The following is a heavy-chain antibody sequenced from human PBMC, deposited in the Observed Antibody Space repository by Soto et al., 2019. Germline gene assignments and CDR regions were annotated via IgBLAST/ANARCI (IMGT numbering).Heavy chain of an antibody. D-gene: IGHD3-16*01. CDR1: GFTFSSYG. J-gene: IGHJ4*02. CDR3: AKGYDG. V-gene: IGHV3-30*18. CDR2: ISYDGSNK. Sequence: GGSLRLSCASSGFTFSSYGMHWVRQAPGKGLEWVAVISYDGSNKYYADSVKGRFTISRDNSKNTLYLQMNSLRAEDTAVYYCAKGYDGWGQGTLVTVSS.